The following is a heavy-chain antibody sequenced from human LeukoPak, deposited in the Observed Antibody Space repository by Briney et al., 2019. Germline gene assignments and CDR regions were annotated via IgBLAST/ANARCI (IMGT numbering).Heavy chain of an antibody. CDR1: GFTFDDYG. J-gene: IGHJ5*02. Sequence: GGSLRLSCAASGFTFDDYGMSWVRQAPGKGLEWVSGINWNGGSTGYADSVKGRFTISRDNAKNSLYLQMNSLRAEDTALYHCARDVPPYGSESYQTFDPWGQGTLVTVSS. D-gene: IGHD3-10*01. CDR2: INWNGGST. CDR3: ARDVPPYGSESYQTFDP. V-gene: IGHV3-20*01.